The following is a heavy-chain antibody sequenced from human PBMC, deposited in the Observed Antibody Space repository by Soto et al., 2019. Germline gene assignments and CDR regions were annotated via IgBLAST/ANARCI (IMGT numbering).Heavy chain of an antibody. J-gene: IGHJ4*02. Sequence: QVQLVQSGAEGKKPGASVKVSCKDSGYTFTSYGISWVRHAPGQGLEWMGWISAYNGNTIYAQKPQGKLNMNSDTSARTAYVQLRSLGPDGTAVYYCARELGGWGDHWGQGNLVNVSP. D-gene: IGHD3-16*01. CDR3: ARELGGWGDH. CDR1: GYTFTSYG. V-gene: IGHV1-18*01. CDR2: ISAYNGNT.